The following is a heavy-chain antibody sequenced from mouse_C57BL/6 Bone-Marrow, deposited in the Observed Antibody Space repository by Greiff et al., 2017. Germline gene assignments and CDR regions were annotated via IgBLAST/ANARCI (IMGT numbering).Heavy chain of an antibody. CDR1: GFTFSDYG. J-gene: IGHJ4*01. D-gene: IGHD2-1*01. CDR2: ICSGSSTI. Sequence: EVKVEESGGGLVKPGGSLKLSCAASGFTFSDYGMYWVRQAPEKGLEWVAYICSGSSTIYYADTVKGRFTISRDNAKNTLFLQMTSLRSEDTAMYYRARKGRGKKGYYYARDDWGQGTSVTVSS. V-gene: IGHV5-17*01. CDR3: ARKGRGKKGYYYARDD.